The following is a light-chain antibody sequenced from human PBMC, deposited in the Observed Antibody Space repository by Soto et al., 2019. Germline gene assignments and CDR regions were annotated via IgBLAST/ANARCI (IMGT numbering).Light chain of an antibody. CDR1: RSNIGTNT. J-gene: IGLJ1*01. V-gene: IGLV1-44*01. CDR3: AAWDDSLHGYV. CDR2: NKN. Sequence: QSVLTQAPSASATPGQRVTISCSGGRSNIGTNTVNWYQQLPGMAPKLLIYNKNQRPSGVPDQFSGSKSGTSASLAISGLQSEDEADYYCAAWDDSLHGYVFGTGTKVTVL.